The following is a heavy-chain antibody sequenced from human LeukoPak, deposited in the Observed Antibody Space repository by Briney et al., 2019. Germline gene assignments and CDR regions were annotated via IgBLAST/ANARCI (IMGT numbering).Heavy chain of an antibody. CDR3: ARKMAL. CDR1: GFTFSSYG. D-gene: IGHD5-24*01. V-gene: IGHV3-48*02. Sequence: GGSLRLSCTAPGFTFSSYGMNWVRQTPGEGLEWLSYIDGTSRCIYYSDSVQRRFTVSRHNAKNSVFLQLNSLRDEDTGMYFCARKMALWGQGTLVTVSS. CDR2: IDGTSRCI. J-gene: IGHJ4*02.